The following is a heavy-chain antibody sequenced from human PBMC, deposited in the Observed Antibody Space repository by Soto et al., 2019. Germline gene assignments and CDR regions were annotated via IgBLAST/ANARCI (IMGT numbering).Heavy chain of an antibody. CDR3: VKDRMAYNSVWDPFDI. J-gene: IGHJ3*02. Sequence: GGSLRLSCAASGFTFYSYAMSWVRQAPGKGLEWVSTIGSVGGDTYYADSVKGRFTISRDDSKNTLLLQMNSLRAEDTAVYYCVKDRMAYNSVWDPFDIWGQGTMVAVS. V-gene: IGHV3-23*01. CDR2: IGSVGGDT. D-gene: IGHD1-20*01. CDR1: GFTFYSYA.